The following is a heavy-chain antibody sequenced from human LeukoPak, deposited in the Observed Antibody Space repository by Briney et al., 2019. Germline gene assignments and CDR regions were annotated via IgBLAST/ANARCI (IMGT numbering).Heavy chain of an antibody. CDR1: GGSISSGGYY. D-gene: IGHD3-22*01. Sequence: SETLSLTCTVSGGSISSGGYYWSWIRQPAGKGLEWIGRIYTTGSTNYNPSLKSRVTISVDTSKNQVSLKLSSVTAADTAVYYCARGTSGYYGGYYFDYWGLGTLVTVSS. CDR3: ARGTSGYYGGYYFDY. V-gene: IGHV4-61*02. CDR2: IYTTGST. J-gene: IGHJ4*02.